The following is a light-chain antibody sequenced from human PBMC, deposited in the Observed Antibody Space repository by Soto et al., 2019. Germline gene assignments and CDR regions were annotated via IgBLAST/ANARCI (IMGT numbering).Light chain of an antibody. V-gene: IGKV3-15*01. CDR3: QQYNNWPVT. CDR2: RAS. CDR1: QSVDSN. J-gene: IGKJ4*01. Sequence: DMVMTQSPATLSVSPGERATLSCRASQSVDSNLVWYQQKPGQSPRLLIFRASTRASGIPARFSGSGSGTEFTLTISSLQSEDFATYYCQQYNNWPVTFGGGTKVDIK.